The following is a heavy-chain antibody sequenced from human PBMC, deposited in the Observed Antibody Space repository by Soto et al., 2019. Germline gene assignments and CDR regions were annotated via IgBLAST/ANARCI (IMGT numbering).Heavy chain of an antibody. V-gene: IGHV3-30-3*01. CDR2: ISYDGNTQ. Sequence: PGGSLRLSCAASGFTLSSYSIHWVHQAPGKGLDWVAVISYDGNTQFYGDSVKGRFIVSRDNSRNTLYLQLNNLQAEDTAVYYCAKVSRPSGISTPDFDYWGQGTLVTVSS. CDR1: GFTLSSYS. CDR3: AKVSRPSGISTPDFDY. J-gene: IGHJ4*02.